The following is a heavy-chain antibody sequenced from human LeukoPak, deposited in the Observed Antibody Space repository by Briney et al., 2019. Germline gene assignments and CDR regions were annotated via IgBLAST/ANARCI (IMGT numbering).Heavy chain of an antibody. CDR1: GFTFEDYG. CDR2: INWNGGST. J-gene: IGHJ3*02. D-gene: IGHD2-21*02. Sequence: GGSLRLSWAAAGFTFEDYGMSWVRQAPGKGLEWVAGINWNGGSTGYGDSVKGRFTISRDNAKNCLYLQMNSLRAEDTALYYCARDRESCGGDCYSSNDAFDIWGQGTKVTVSS. CDR3: ARDRESCGGDCYSSNDAFDI. V-gene: IGHV3-20*04.